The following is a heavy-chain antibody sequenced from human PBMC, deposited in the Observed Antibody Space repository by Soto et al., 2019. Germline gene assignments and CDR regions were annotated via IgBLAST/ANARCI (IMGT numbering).Heavy chain of an antibody. J-gene: IGHJ4*02. V-gene: IGHV1-69*02. D-gene: IGHD3-10*01. CDR3: ARVSTAYYYGSGRFDY. CDR1: GGTFSSYT. Sequence: QVQLVQSGAEVKKPGSSVKVSCKASGGTFSSYTISWVRQAPGQGLEWMGRIIPILGISNYAQKFQGRVTITADKSTSTAYMALSSLRSEDTGVYYWARVSTAYYYGSGRFDYWGQGTLVTVSS. CDR2: IIPILGIS.